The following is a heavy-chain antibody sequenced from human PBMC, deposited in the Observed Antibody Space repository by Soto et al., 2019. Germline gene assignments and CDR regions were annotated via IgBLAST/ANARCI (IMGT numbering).Heavy chain of an antibody. CDR2: ISSSSSYI. D-gene: IGHD2-21*02. CDR3: ARVRGDSSLYADY. CDR1: GFTFSSYS. V-gene: IGHV3-21*01. Sequence: GGSLRLSCAASGFTFSSYSMNWVRQAPGKGLEWVSSISSSSSYIYYADSVKGRFTISRDNAKNSLYLQMNSLRAEDTAVYYCARVRGDSSLYADYWGQGTLVTVSS. J-gene: IGHJ4*02.